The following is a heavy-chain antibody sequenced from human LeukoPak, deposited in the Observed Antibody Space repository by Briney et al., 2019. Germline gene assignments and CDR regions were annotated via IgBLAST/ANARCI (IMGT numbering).Heavy chain of an antibody. J-gene: IGHJ6*01. CDR1: GFTFSAYA. CDR3: ARDLHYYVAMDV. V-gene: IGHV3-23*01. Sequence: PGGSLRLSCEASGFTFSAYAMTWVRQAPGKGLEWVSSVGSDNKPHYSESVKGRFAISRDNSKSMLFLRLNSLRAEDTALYYCARDLHYYVAMDVGREGTTVTVSS. D-gene: IGHD3-10*02. CDR2: VGSDNKP.